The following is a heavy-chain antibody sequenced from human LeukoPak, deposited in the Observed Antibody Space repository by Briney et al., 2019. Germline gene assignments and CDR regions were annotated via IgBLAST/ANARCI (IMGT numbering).Heavy chain of an antibody. CDR2: INSDGSST. D-gene: IGHD6-13*01. CDR3: ARPKYSSSWQIFDY. CDR1: GFTFSSYW. J-gene: IGHJ4*02. V-gene: IGHV3-74*01. Sequence: GGSLRLSCAASGFTFSSYWMHWVRQAPGKGLVWVSRINSDGSSTSYADSVKGRFTISRDNAKNTLYLQMNSLRAEDTAVYYCARPKYSSSWQIFDYWGQGTLVTASS.